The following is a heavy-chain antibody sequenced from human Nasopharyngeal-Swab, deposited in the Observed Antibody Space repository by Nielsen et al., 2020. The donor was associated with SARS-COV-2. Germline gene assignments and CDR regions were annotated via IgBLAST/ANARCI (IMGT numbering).Heavy chain of an antibody. CDR2: IWYDGSNK. D-gene: IGHD1-14*01. V-gene: IGHV3-30*02. CDR3: AKLGRTSPYYFDY. CDR1: GFTFSSYG. J-gene: IGHJ4*02. Sequence: GESLKISCAASGFTFSSYGMHWVRQAPGKGLEWVAVIWYDGSNKYYADSVKGRFTISRDNSKNTLYLQMNSLRAEDTAVYYCAKLGRTSPYYFDYWGQGTLVTVSS.